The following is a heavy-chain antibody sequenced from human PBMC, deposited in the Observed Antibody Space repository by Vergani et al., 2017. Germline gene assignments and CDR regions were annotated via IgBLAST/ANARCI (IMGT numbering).Heavy chain of an antibody. CDR2: ISYDGTQK. J-gene: IGHJ1*01. CDR3: ATKSCGTPGCQIGYFRE. CDR1: GFTSSYYG. Sequence: HLVESGGGVVQPGRSLRLSCVVSGFTSSYYGMPWVRQAPGKGLEWVAVISYDGTQKYYADSVKGRFTISRDNSKSTLYLQMNSLRTEDTAVYYCATKSCGTPGCQIGYFREWGQGTLVTVSS. V-gene: IGHV3-30*03. D-gene: IGHD1-1*01.